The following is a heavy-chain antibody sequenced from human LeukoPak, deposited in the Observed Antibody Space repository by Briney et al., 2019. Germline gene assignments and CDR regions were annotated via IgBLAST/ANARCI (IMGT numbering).Heavy chain of an antibody. CDR1: GGSFSGYY. CDR2: INHSGST. D-gene: IGHD6-19*01. V-gene: IGHV4-34*01. CDR3: ARGHSTRIIAVAAPGDYFDY. Sequence: SETLSLTCAVYGGSFSGYYWGWIRQPPGKGLEWIGEINHSGSTNYNPSLKSRVTISVDTSKNQFSLKLSSVTAADTAVYYCARGHSTRIIAVAAPGDYFDYWGQGTLVTVSS. J-gene: IGHJ4*02.